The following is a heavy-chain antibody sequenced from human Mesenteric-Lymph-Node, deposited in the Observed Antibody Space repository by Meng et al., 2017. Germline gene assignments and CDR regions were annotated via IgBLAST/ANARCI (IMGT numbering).Heavy chain of an antibody. V-gene: IGHV3-30*07. D-gene: IGHD1-26*01. J-gene: IGHJ4*02. CDR2: ISYDGSNK. CDR3: ARENHVGLTWGDIDH. CDR1: GFTFSSYA. Sequence: GESLKISCAASGFTFSSYAMHWVRQAPGKGLEWVAVISYDGSNKYYADSVKGRFTISRDNSKNTLYLQMNSLRAEDTAVYYCARENHVGLTWGDIDHWGQGTLVTVSS.